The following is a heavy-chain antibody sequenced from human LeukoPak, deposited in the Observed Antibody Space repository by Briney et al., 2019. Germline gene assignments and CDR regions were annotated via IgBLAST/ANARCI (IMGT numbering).Heavy chain of an antibody. D-gene: IGHD3-10*01. Sequence: GGSLRLSCAASGFTLRSYAMHWVRQAPGKGLEWVAVISYDGSNKDYADSVKGRFTISRDNSKNTLYLQVNSLRAEDTAVYYCARAPVWFGEWFFDYWGQGTLVTVSS. CDR3: ARAPVWFGEWFFDY. V-gene: IGHV3-30-3*01. J-gene: IGHJ4*02. CDR2: ISYDGSNK. CDR1: GFTLRSYA.